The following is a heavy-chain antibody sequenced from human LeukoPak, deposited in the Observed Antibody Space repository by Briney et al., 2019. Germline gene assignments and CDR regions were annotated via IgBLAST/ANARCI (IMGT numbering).Heavy chain of an antibody. CDR3: ARERGFSSPTWYFDL. V-gene: IGHV1-18*01. CDR2: ISAYNGIT. J-gene: IGHJ2*01. Sequence: ASVKVSCKASGYTFTNYGLSWVRQAPVQGLEWMGWISAYNGITHYAQKLQGRVTMTTDTSTSTAYMELRSLRSDDTAVYYCARERGFSSPTWYFDLWGRGTLVTVSS. D-gene: IGHD2-2*01. CDR1: GYTFTNYG.